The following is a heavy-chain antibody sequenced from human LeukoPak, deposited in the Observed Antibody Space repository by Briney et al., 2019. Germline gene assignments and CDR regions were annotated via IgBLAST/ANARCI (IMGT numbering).Heavy chain of an antibody. CDR1: GFTFSSHW. CDR2: ISPDGSTT. CDR3: ARPVGTTVSVDY. J-gene: IGHJ4*02. Sequence: GGSLRLSCAASGFTFSSHWMHWVRHAPGKGLVWASVISPDGSTTNYAEPVKGRFTISRDNAKNTLYLQMNSLRAEDTAAYYCARPVGTTVSVDYWGQGTLVTVSS. D-gene: IGHD1-26*01. V-gene: IGHV3-74*01.